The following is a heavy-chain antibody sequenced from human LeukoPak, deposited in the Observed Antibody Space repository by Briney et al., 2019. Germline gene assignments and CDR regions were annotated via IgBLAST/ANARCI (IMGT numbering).Heavy chain of an antibody. V-gene: IGHV4-34*01. CDR1: GGSLSGYY. Sequence: SETLSLTCAVYGGSLSGYYWSWIRQPPGKGLEWIGEINHSGSTNYNPSLKSRVTISVDTSKNQFSLKLSSVTAADTAVYYCARGRPGQGRTFDIWGQGTTVTVSS. CDR2: INHSGST. J-gene: IGHJ3*02. CDR3: ARGRPGQGRTFDI.